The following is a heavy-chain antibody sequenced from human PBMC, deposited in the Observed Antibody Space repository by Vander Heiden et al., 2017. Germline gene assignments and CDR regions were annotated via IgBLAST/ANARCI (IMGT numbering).Heavy chain of an antibody. Sequence: QVQLQESGPGLVKPSETLSLICTVSGDSISSFYWSWIRRPAGKGLEYIGRIYTSGSTNYNPSLKSRVTMSLDTSKNQFSLKLSSVTAADTAVYYCARAGYCSNGVCYYYFDDWGQGNLVTVSS. J-gene: IGHJ4*02. CDR2: IYTSGST. CDR3: ARAGYCSNGVCYYYFDD. CDR1: GDSISSFY. V-gene: IGHV4-4*07. D-gene: IGHD2-8*01.